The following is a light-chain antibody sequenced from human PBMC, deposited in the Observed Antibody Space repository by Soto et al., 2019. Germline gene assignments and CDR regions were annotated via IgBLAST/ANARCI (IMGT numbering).Light chain of an antibody. V-gene: IGLV2-14*01. J-gene: IGLJ1*01. CDR1: SSDVGGYNY. Sequence: QSALTQPASVSGSPGQSITISCSGTSSDVGGYNYVSWYQQYPGKAPQLMIYDVSNRPSGVSNRFSGSKSGNTASLTISVLQAEDEADYYCSSYTSSSLYVFGTGTKLTVL. CDR3: SSYTSSSLYV. CDR2: DVS.